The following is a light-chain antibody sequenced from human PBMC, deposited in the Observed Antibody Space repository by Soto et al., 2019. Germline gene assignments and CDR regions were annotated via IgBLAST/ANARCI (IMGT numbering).Light chain of an antibody. CDR1: SSNTGNNY. J-gene: IGLJ2*01. V-gene: IGLV1-51*01. CDR2: ESN. CDR3: GAWDSRLSAVV. Sequence: QSVLTQPPSVSAAPGQKVTISCSGSSSNTGNNYVSWYQQLPGTAPNLLIYESNKRPSGIPERFPVSKSGTSATLGITGLQTGGEADYYCGAWDSRLSAVVFGGGTKRTVL.